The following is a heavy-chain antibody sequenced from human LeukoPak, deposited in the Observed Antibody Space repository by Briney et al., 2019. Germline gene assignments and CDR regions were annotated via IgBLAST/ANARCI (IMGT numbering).Heavy chain of an antibody. CDR1: GLTFSNAW. D-gene: IGHD3-9*01. Sequence: MTGGSLRLSCAASGLTFSNAWMNWVRQAPGKGLEWVGRIKKRSDGGTTDYAAPVKDRFIISRDDSQDTLYLQMNTLKTEDTAVYYCTRDWYHAFDFWGQGTVVTVSS. CDR2: IKKRSDGGTT. V-gene: IGHV3-15*07. CDR3: TRDWYHAFDF. J-gene: IGHJ3*01.